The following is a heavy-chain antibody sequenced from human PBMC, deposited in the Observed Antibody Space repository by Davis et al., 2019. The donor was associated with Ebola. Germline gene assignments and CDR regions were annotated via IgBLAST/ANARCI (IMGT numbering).Heavy chain of an antibody. Sequence: PGGSLSLSCAASGFTFGNYWMHWVRQAPGKGLVWVSRIRFDGSTTDYADSVKGRFTISRDNAKNTLFLQMNSLRADDTAMYYCARAGTTDVTPSNFDCWGQGTLVTVSS. D-gene: IGHD4-23*01. CDR3: ARAGTTDVTPSNFDC. CDR1: GFTFGNYW. CDR2: IRFDGSTT. J-gene: IGHJ4*02. V-gene: IGHV3-74*01.